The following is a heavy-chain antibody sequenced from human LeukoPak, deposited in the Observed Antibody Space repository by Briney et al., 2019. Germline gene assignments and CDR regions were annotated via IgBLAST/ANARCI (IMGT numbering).Heavy chain of an antibody. D-gene: IGHD3-22*01. CDR3: ARHRYDSSGWATDAFDI. V-gene: IGHV4-34*01. CDR1: GGSFSGYY. J-gene: IGHJ3*02. CDR2: INHSGST. Sequence: SETLSLTCAVYGGSFSGYYWSWIRQPPGKGLEWIGEINHSGSTNYNPSLKSRVTISVDTSKNQFSLKLSSVTAADTAVYYCARHRYDSSGWATDAFDIWGLGTMVTVSA.